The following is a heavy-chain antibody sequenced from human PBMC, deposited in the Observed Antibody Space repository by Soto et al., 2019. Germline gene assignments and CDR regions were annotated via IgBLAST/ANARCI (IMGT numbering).Heavy chain of an antibody. CDR3: AKDPGVVATMPVLLDY. Sequence: EVQLLESGGGLLQPGGSLRLSCAAAGFTFSSYAMSWVRQAPGKGLEWVSAISGSGGSTYYADSVKGRFTISRDNSKNTLYRQMNSLIAEETAVYYCAKDPGVVATMPVLLDYWGQGTLVTVSS. D-gene: IGHD5-12*01. CDR1: GFTFSSYA. CDR2: ISGSGGST. V-gene: IGHV3-23*01. J-gene: IGHJ4*02.